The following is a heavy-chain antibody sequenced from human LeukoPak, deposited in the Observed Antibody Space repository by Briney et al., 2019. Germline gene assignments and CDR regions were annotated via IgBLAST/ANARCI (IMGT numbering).Heavy chain of an antibody. CDR1: GYTFTGYY. CDR2: INPSGGST. Sequence: ASVKVSCKASGYTFTGYYMHWVRQAPGQGLEWMGIINPSGGSTSYAQKFQGRVTMTRDTSTSTVYMELSSLRSEDTAVYYCARVGYYYGSGITNWFDPWGQGTLVTVSS. J-gene: IGHJ5*02. CDR3: ARVGYYYGSGITNWFDP. D-gene: IGHD3-10*01. V-gene: IGHV1-46*01.